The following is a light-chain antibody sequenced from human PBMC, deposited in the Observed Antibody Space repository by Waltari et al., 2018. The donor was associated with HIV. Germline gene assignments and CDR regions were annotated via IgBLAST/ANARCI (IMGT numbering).Light chain of an antibody. CDR2: SAS. J-gene: IGKJ1*01. CDR3: QQTYDAPWT. Sequence: DIQMTQSPSYLSASVGDRVTIACRASDSISSYVNWYQQQPGKPPRLLIFSASNLEAGVPSRFRGSGSGTDFTLTITSLQVEDFAVYFCQQTYDAPWTFGPGT. CDR1: DSISSY. V-gene: IGKV1-39*01.